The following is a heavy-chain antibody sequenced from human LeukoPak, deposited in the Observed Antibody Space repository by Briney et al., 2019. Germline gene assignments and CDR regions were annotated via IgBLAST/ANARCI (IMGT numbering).Heavy chain of an antibody. CDR3: ARGPEVVIWSAFDI. CDR2: ISAYNGNT. D-gene: IGHD3-22*01. V-gene: IGHV1-18*01. J-gene: IGHJ3*02. CDR1: GGTFSSYA. Sequence: GASVKVSCKASGGTFSSYAISWVRQAPGQGLEWMGWISAYNGNTNYAQKLQGRVTMTTDTSTSTAYMELRSLRSDDTAVYYCARGPEVVIWSAFDIWGQGTMVTVSS.